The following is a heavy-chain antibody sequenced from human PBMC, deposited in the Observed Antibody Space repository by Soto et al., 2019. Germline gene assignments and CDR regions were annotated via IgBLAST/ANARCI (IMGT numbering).Heavy chain of an antibody. CDR3: AKNYGDYPTHFDY. D-gene: IGHD4-17*01. J-gene: IGHJ4*02. CDR1: GVTYSSYA. V-gene: IGHV1-69*13. CDR2: IIPIFGAA. Sequence: SLNVYCKASGVTYSSYAISWVRQSTGQGLEWMGGIIPIFGAANYAQKFQGRVTITADECTSTAYMELSSLRSEDTAVYYGAKNYGDYPTHFDYWGQGTLVTVSS.